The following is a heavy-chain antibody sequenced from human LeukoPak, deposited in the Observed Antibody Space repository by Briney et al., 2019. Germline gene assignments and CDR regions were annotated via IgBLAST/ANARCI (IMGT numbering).Heavy chain of an antibody. CDR3: ARGGSYYDILTGYSRFLDY. CDR2: INHSGST. J-gene: IGHJ4*02. CDR1: GGSFSGYY. V-gene: IGHV4-34*01. D-gene: IGHD3-9*01. Sequence: PSETLSLTCAVYGGSFSGYYWSWIRQPPGKGLEWIGEINHSGSTNYNPSLKSRVTISVDTSKNQFSLKLSSVTAADTAVYYCARGGSYYDILTGYSRFLDYWGQGTLVTVSS.